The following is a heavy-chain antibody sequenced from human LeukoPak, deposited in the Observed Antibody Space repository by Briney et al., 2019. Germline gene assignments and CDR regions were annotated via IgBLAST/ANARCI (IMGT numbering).Heavy chain of an antibody. D-gene: IGHD2-21*02. Sequence: ASVKVSCKASGYTFTGYYMHWVRQAPGQGLEWMGWINPNSGGTNYAQKFQGRVTMTRDTSISTAYMELSRLRSDDTAVYYCATGVVVTVGNWFDPWGQGTLVTVSS. V-gene: IGHV1-2*02. CDR1: GYTFTGYY. CDR2: INPNSGGT. CDR3: ATGVVVTVGNWFDP. J-gene: IGHJ5*02.